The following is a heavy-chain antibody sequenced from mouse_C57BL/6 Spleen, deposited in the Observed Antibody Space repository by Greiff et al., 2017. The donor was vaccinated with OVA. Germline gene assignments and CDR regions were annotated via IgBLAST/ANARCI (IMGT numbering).Heavy chain of an antibody. V-gene: IGHV1-55*01. CDR2: IYPGSGST. J-gene: IGHJ3*01. CDR1: GYTFTSYW. CDR3: ARRHYSNYWFAY. Sequence: QVQLQQPGAELVKPGASVKMSCKASGYTFTSYWITWVKQRPGQGLEWIGDIYPGSGSTNYNEKFKSKATLTVDTPSSTAYMQLSSLTSEDSAVYYCARRHYSNYWFAYWGQGTLVTVSA. D-gene: IGHD2-5*01.